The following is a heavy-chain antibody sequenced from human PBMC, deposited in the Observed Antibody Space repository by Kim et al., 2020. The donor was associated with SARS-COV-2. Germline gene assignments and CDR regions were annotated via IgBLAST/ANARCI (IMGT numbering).Heavy chain of an antibody. CDR3: ARDTDSSASYYSYGMDV. J-gene: IGHJ6*02. Sequence: LKSRVTISVDTSKNQFSLKLSSVTAADTAVYYCARDTDSSASYYSYGMDVWGQGTTVTVSS. D-gene: IGHD3-22*01. V-gene: IGHV4-39*07.